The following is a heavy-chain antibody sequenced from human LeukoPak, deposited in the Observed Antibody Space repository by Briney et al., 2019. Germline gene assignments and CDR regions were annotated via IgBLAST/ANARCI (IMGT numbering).Heavy chain of an antibody. D-gene: IGHD3-3*01. CDR2: ISYDGSNK. CDR3: AKGLHPPITIFGVPIGYYYGMDV. V-gene: IGHV3-30*18. J-gene: IGHJ6*02. Sequence: PGGSLRLSCAASGFTFSSYGMHGVRQAPGKGLEWVAVISYDGSNKYYADSVKGRFTISRDNSKNTLYLQMNSLRAEDTAVYYCAKGLHPPITIFGVPIGYYYGMDVWGQGTTVTVSS. CDR1: GFTFSSYG.